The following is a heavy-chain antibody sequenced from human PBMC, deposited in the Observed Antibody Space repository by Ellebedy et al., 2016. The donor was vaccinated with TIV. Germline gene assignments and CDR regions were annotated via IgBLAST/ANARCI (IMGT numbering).Heavy chain of an antibody. D-gene: IGHD6-19*01. J-gene: IGHJ4*02. Sequence: GESLKIFCAASGFTVSNNYISWVRQAPGKGLEWVSVIYSGGSTYYADSVKGRFTISRDNSKNTVYLQMNSLRAEDTAVYYCVKVIATSGWPYYFHYWGQGTLVTVSS. V-gene: IGHV3-53*01. CDR2: IYSGGST. CDR3: VKVIATSGWPYYFHY. CDR1: GFTVSNNY.